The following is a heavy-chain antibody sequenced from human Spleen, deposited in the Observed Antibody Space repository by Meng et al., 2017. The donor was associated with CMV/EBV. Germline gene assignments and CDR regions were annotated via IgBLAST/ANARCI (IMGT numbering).Heavy chain of an antibody. CDR1: GITFSSYS. V-gene: IGHV3-21*01. D-gene: IGHD2-8*01. CDR2: ISSSSSYI. J-gene: IGHJ4*02. Sequence: GGSMRLSCVASGITFSSYSMNWVRQAPGKGLEWVSSISSSSSYIYYADSVKGRFTISRDNAENSQYLQMSSLRDEDTAVYYCARAQVYYFDSWGQGTLVTVSS. CDR3: ARAQVYYFDS.